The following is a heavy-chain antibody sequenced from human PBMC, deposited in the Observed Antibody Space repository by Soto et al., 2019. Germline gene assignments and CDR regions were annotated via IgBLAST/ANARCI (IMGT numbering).Heavy chain of an antibody. CDR2: IYYSGST. V-gene: IGHV4-30-4*01. Sequence: SETLSLTCTVSGGSISSGDYYWSWIRQPPGKGLEWIGYIYYSGSTYYNPSLKSRVTISIDRSKNQFSLKLSSVTAADTAVYYCARDSLRAYYYDSSGQDSINAFDIWGQGTMVTVS. CDR3: ARDSLRAYYYDSSGQDSINAFDI. CDR1: GGSISSGDYY. J-gene: IGHJ3*02. D-gene: IGHD3-22*01.